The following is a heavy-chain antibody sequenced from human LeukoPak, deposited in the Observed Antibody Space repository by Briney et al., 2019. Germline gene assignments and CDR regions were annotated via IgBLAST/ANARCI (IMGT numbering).Heavy chain of an antibody. CDR2: IYYSGST. CDR3: ALGNCPTTSCYPGVAFDI. D-gene: IGHD2-2*01. V-gene: IGHV4-59*08. CDR1: GGSMSSYY. Sequence: SDTLSLTCTVSGGSMSSYYWSWIRQPPGKGLEWIGYIYYSGSTNYNPSLQSRDTISVDTSKNQFSLKLTSVTAADTAVYYCALGNCPTTSCYPGVAFDIWGQGTMVTVSS. J-gene: IGHJ3*02.